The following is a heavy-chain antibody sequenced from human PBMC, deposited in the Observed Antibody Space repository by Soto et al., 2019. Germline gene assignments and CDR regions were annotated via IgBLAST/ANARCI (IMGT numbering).Heavy chain of an antibody. CDR3: AREAPPKDCSSTSCYDFRWFDP. J-gene: IGHJ5*02. CDR1: GGSVSSGSYD. CDR2: IYYSGST. V-gene: IGHV4-61*01. D-gene: IGHD2-2*01. Sequence: SETLSLTCTVSGGSVSSGSYDWSWIRQPPGKGREWIGYIYYSGSTNYNPSLKSRVTISVDTSKNQFSLKLSSVTAADTAVYYCAREAPPKDCSSTSCYDFRWFDPWGQGTPVTVSS.